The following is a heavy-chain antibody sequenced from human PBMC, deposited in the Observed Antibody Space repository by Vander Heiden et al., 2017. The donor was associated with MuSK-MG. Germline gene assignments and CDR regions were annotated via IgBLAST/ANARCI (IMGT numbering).Heavy chain of an antibody. CDR2: IKQDGSEK. D-gene: IGHD6-13*01. Sequence: EVQLVESGGGLVQPGGSLRLSCAGSGFIFSSNWMNWVRQAPGKGLEWVANIKQDGSEKYYVDSVKGRFTISRDNAKKSLYLQMNSLRVEDTAVYYCGRGQQLSSWGQGTLVTVSS. J-gene: IGHJ1*01. CDR3: GRGQQLSS. CDR1: GFIFSSNW. V-gene: IGHV3-7*03.